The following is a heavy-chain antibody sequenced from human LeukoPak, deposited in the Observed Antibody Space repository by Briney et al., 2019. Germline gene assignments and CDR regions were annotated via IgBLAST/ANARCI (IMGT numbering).Heavy chain of an antibody. J-gene: IGHJ6*02. D-gene: IGHD2-8*01. CDR1: GFMLNDYG. CDR2: IWFDKNQ. V-gene: IGHV3-33*01. CDR3: ARDRHCVNGVCHSPPGMDV. Sequence: GGSLRLSCAASGFMLNDYGMHWVRQAPGKGLEWVADIWFDKNQHFADSVKGRFAISRDNSKNTVYLQINSLRAEDTAVYYCARDRHCVNGVCHSPPGMDVWGQGTTVTVSS.